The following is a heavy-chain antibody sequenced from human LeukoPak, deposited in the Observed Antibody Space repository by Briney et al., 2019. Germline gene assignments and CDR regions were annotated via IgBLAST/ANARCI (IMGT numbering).Heavy chain of an antibody. CDR1: GFTFSSYA. V-gene: IGHV3-30*04. CDR3: ARDSKEYYFDY. Sequence: GRSLRLSCAASGFTFSSYAMHWVRQAPGKGLEWVAVISYDGSNKYYADSVKGRFTISRDNSKNMLYLQMNSLRAEDTAVYYCARDSKEYYFDYWGQGTLVTVSS. CDR2: ISYDGSNK. J-gene: IGHJ4*02.